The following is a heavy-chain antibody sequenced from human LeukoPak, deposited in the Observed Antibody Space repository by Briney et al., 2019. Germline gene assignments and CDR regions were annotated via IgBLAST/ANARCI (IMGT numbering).Heavy chain of an antibody. V-gene: IGHV3-66*01. CDR2: IYSGGST. CDR1: GFTVSSNY. D-gene: IGHD6-19*01. CDR3: AREGIAVAGTRRDY. J-gene: IGHJ4*02. Sequence: GGSLRLSCAASGFTVSSNYMSWVRQAPGKGLEWVSVIYSGGSTYYADSVKGRFTISRDNSKSTLYLQMNSLRAEDTAVYYCAREGIAVAGTRRDYWGQGTLVTVSS.